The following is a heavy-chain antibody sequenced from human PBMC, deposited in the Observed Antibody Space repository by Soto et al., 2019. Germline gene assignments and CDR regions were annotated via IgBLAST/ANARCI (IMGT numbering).Heavy chain of an antibody. Sequence: EVQLVESGGGLVQPGRSLRLSCAVSGSTSNEYAMHWLRQAPGKGLEWVSGIFLESDRTVYADSVKGRFTTSRDKAKNSLYLQMNSLGPEDTALYYGGKDVKAGGLDFWGQGTLVTVSS. CDR1: GSTSNEYA. V-gene: IGHV3-9*02. CDR3: GKDVKAGGLDF. D-gene: IGHD2-15*01. CDR2: IFLESDRT. J-gene: IGHJ4*02.